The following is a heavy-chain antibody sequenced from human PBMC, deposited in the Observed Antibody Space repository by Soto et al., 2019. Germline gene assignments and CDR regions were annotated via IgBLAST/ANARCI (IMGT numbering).Heavy chain of an antibody. CDR1: GYTFHRYA. J-gene: IGHJ4*02. CDR3: AMLYYYNTSGYYYVEDV. Sequence: QVQLVQSGPEVKKPGASVKVSCKASGYTFHRYAFTWVRQAPGQGLEWMGWISAYNGNTNYAQKFQGRVTMTTDTSTSTAYMELRSLRSDETAVYYCAMLYYYNTSGYYYVEDVWGQGTLVTASS. CDR2: ISAYNGNT. D-gene: IGHD3-22*01. V-gene: IGHV1-18*01.